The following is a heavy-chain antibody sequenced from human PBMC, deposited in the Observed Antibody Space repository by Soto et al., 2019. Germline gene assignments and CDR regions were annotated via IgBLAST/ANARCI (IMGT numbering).Heavy chain of an antibody. CDR3: AADREYDFWSGYYYYGMDV. V-gene: IGHV1-58*01. D-gene: IGHD3-3*01. CDR1: GFTFTSSA. Sequence: SVKVSCKASGFTFTSSAVQWVRQARGQRLEWIGWIVVGSGNTNYAQKFQERVTITRDMSTSTAYMVLSSLRSEDTAVYYCAADREYDFWSGYYYYGMDVWGQGTTVTVSS. J-gene: IGHJ6*02. CDR2: IVVGSGNT.